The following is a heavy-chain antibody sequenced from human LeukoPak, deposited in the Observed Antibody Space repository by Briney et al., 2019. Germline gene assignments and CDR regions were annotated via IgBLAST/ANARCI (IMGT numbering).Heavy chain of an antibody. D-gene: IGHD5-18*01. Sequence: SETLSLTCTVPGGSISSYYWSSIRQPPGKGLEWIGYIYSSGSTNYDPSLKGRVTISVDTSKSHFSLKLSSVTAADTAVDYCARHMGLGYSYGYPYFDYWGQGTLVTVSS. V-gene: IGHV4-59*08. J-gene: IGHJ4*02. CDR2: IYSSGST. CDR1: GGSISSYY. CDR3: ARHMGLGYSYGYPYFDY.